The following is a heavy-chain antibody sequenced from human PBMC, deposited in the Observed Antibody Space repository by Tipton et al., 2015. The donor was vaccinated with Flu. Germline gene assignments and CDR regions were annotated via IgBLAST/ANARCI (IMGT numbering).Heavy chain of an antibody. J-gene: IGHJ5*02. CDR3: ARRDYSNYVSEPKNWFDP. CDR1: GDSIKSGNFF. V-gene: IGHV4-39*07. D-gene: IGHD4-11*01. CDR2: IFHSGNA. Sequence: TLSLTCTVSGDSIKSGNFFWAWIRQPPGKGLEWIGNIFHSGNAYHNPSLKSRVTISVDTSKNHFSLKLTSVTAADTAVYYCARRDYSNYVSEPKNWFDPWGQGAPVTVSS.